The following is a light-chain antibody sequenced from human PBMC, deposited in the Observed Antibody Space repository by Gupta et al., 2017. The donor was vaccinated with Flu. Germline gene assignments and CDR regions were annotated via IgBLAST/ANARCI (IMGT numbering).Light chain of an antibody. CDR3: SAYAGSSIFVI. CDR1: SCDVGAFNY. Sequence: SCDVGAFNYISWYQQHPCNAPKFVIYDLNPRPSGVPYRFSGSKSGNTASLTISGLQVDDEADYYCSAYAGSSIFVIFGGGTKLTVL. CDR2: DLN. J-gene: IGLJ2*01. V-gene: IGLV2-11*03.